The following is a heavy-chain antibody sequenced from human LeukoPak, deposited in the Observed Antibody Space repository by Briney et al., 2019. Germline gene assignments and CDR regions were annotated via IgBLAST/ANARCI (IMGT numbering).Heavy chain of an antibody. CDR1: GGSFSGYY. D-gene: IGHD6-13*01. CDR3: ARAYSSSWYWMGYFDY. V-gene: IGHV4-34*01. J-gene: IGHJ4*02. Sequence: SEALSLTCALYGGSFSGYYWSWIRQPPGKGLEWIGEINHRGSTNYNPTLKSRVTISVDTSKNQFSLKLSSVTAADTAVYYCARAYSSSWYWMGYFDYWGQGTLVTVSS. CDR2: INHRGST.